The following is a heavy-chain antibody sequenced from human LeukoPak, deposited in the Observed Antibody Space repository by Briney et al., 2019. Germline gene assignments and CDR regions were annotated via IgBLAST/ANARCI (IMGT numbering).Heavy chain of an antibody. V-gene: IGHV1-46*01. Sequence: ASVKVSCKTSGYTFTGYYMHWVRQAPGQGLEWMGIINPSGGSTNYAQKFQATVNMTRDTSTSTVYMELSSLRSEDTPVYCCARQTYCTSISCHYYYYYMDVWGKGTTVTISS. D-gene: IGHD2-2*01. CDR1: GYTFTGYY. J-gene: IGHJ6*03. CDR2: INPSGGST. CDR3: ARQTYCTSISCHYYYYYMDV.